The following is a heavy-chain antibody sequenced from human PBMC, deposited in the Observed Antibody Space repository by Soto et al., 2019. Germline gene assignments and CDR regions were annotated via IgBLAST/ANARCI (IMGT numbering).Heavy chain of an antibody. CDR2: ISWNSGSI. CDR3: ANTRLRYFDCFYF. V-gene: IGHV3-9*01. Sequence: DVQLVESGGGLVQPGRSLRLSCAASGFTFDDYAMHWVRQAPGKGLEWVSGISWNSGSIGYADSVKGRFTISRDNAKKSLYLQINSLSASYAALYYCANTRLRYFDCFYFLGQGTLVTVSS. J-gene: IGHJ4*02. CDR1: GFTFDDYA. D-gene: IGHD3-9*01.